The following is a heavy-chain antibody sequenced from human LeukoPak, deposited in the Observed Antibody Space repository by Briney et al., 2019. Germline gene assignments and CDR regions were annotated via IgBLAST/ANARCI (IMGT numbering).Heavy chain of an antibody. CDR2: ISAYNGNT. Sequence: ASVKVSCKASGYTFTSYGISWVRQVPGQGLEWMGWISAYNGNTNYAQKLQGRVTMTTDTSTSTAYMELRSLRSDDTAVYYCARWDSSSWYQRLDYWGQGTLVTVSS. J-gene: IGHJ4*02. CDR1: GYTFTSYG. V-gene: IGHV1-18*01. D-gene: IGHD6-13*01. CDR3: ARWDSSSWYQRLDY.